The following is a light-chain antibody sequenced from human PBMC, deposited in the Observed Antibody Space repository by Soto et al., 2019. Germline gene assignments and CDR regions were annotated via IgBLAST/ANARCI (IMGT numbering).Light chain of an antibody. CDR1: QSVSSSY. CDR2: GAS. V-gene: IGKV3-20*01. Sequence: EIVLTQSPGTLSLSPGERATLSCRASQSVSSSYLAWYQQKPGQAPRLLIYGASNRATGIPDRFRGSGSGTDFTLTISRLEAEDFAVYFCQQYNNSPEYTFGQGTKLEIK. J-gene: IGKJ2*01. CDR3: QQYNNSPEYT.